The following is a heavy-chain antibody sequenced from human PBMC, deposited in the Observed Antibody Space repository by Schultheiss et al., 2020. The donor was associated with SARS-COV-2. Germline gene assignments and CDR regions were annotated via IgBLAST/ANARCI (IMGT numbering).Heavy chain of an antibody. CDR3: ARDRFLVDYGDHYYYYGMDV. CDR1: GGSISSYY. V-gene: IGHV4-34*01. J-gene: IGHJ6*02. D-gene: IGHD4-17*01. CDR2: INHSGST. Sequence: SETLSLTCTVSGGSISSYYSSWIRQPPGKGLEWIGEINHSGSTNYNPSLKSRLTISVDKSKNQFSLKLSSVTAADTAVYYCARDRFLVDYGDHYYYYGMDVWGQGTAI.